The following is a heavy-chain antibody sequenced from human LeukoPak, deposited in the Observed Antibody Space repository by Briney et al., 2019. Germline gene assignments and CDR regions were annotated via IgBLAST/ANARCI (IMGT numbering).Heavy chain of an antibody. J-gene: IGHJ4*02. D-gene: IGHD3-3*01. CDR1: GFTFDDYA. Sequence: GGSLRLSCAASGFTFDDYAMHWVRQAPGKGLEWVSGISWNSGSIGYADSVKGRFTISRDNAKNSLYLQTNSLRAEDMALYYCAKAPGYDFWSGYSYFDYWGQGTLVTVSS. V-gene: IGHV3-9*03. CDR2: ISWNSGSI. CDR3: AKAPGYDFWSGYSYFDY.